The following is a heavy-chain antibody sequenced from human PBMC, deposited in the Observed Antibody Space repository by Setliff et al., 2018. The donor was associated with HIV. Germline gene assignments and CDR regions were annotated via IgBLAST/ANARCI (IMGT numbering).Heavy chain of an antibody. V-gene: IGHV4-39*01. J-gene: IGHJ5*02. Sequence: KTSETLSLTCTVSGDSITNDDYYWGWIRQPPGKGLEWIAIIHYNGRTYYDPSLKSRVTIFVDTSKTQFYLKLRSVTASDTAVYYCARYTSKVDWFDPWGQGTLVTVPQ. CDR3: ARYTSKVDWFDP. CDR2: IHYNGRT. CDR1: GDSITNDDYY. D-gene: IGHD2-2*02.